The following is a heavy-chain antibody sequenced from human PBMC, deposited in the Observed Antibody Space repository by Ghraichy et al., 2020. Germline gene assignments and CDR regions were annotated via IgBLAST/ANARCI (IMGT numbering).Heavy chain of an antibody. J-gene: IGHJ3*02. CDR1: GFSLSTSGVG. CDR2: IYWDDDK. Sequence: SGPTLVKPTQTLTLTCTFSGFSLSTSGVGVGWIRQPPGKALEWLALIYWDDDKRYSPSLKSRLTITKDTSKNQVVLTMTNMDPVDTATYYCAHHPRDFWPTRGPLGGAFDIWGQGTMVTVSS. CDR3: AHHPRDFWPTRGPLGGAFDI. V-gene: IGHV2-5*02. D-gene: IGHD3-3*01.